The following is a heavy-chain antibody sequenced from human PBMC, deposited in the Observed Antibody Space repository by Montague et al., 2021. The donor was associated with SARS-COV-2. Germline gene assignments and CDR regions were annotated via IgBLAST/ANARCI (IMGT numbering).Heavy chain of an antibody. V-gene: IGHV4-59*01. Sequence: SGTLSLTCSVSGGSMSSYHWVWIRQPPGKGLEWIGYVSYRGSTNYNLSLKSRVTISLDTSKNRFSLRVTSVTAADTAVYYCARDVRYYYDQWGQGILVTVSS. D-gene: IGHD3-10*01. CDR1: GGSMSSYH. CDR3: ARDVRYYYDQ. CDR2: VSYRGST. J-gene: IGHJ4*02.